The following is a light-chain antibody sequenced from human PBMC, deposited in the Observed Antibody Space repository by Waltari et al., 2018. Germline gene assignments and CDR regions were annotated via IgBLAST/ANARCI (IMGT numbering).Light chain of an antibody. V-gene: IGLV3-10*01. CDR1: ARPNKY. J-gene: IGLJ2*01. Sequence: SYELTQPPSVSVSPGQAARITCSGAARPNKYAYWYQQKAGPAPVLVIYEDSKRPSGIPERFSGSSSGTTATLTLSGAQVEDEGDYYCYSTDSSGTQRVFGGGTKLTVL. CDR2: EDS. CDR3: YSTDSSGTQRV.